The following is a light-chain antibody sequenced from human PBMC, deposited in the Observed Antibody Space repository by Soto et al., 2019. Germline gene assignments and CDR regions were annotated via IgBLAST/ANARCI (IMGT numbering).Light chain of an antibody. J-gene: IGLJ1*01. CDR1: SSDLAIHNY. CDR2: QVT. Sequence: QSVLTQPASVSGSPGQSITISCTGTSSDLAIHNYVSWYQQQPGKAPKVMIYQVTNRPSGVSNRFSGSRSGNTTSLTISGLQAEDEADYYCSSYTDSSNYVFGTGTKLTV. V-gene: IGLV2-14*01. CDR3: SSYTDSSNYV.